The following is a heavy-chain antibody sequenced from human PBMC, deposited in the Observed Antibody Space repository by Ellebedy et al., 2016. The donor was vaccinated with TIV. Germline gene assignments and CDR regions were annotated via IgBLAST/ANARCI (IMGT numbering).Heavy chain of an antibody. D-gene: IGHD6-13*01. CDR3: ATDGAGTLYYYYGMDV. V-gene: IGHV1-46*01. J-gene: IGHJ6*02. CDR1: GYTFTSYY. CDR2: INPSGGST. Sequence: ASVKVSCKASGYTFTSYYMHWVRQAPGQGLEWMGIINPSGGSTSYAQKFQGRVTMTEDTSTDTAYMELSSLRSEDTAVYYCATDGAGTLYYYYGMDVWGQGTTVTVSS.